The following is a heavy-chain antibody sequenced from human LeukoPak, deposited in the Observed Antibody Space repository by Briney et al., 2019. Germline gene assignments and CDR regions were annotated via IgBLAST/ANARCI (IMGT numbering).Heavy chain of an antibody. V-gene: IGHV1-2*02. CDR3: ARGPSRDGYNPKGGDY. Sequence: ASVKVSCKASGYTFTGYYMHWVRRAPGQGLEWMGWINPNSGGTNYAQKFQGRVTMTRDTSISTAYMELSRLRSDDTAVYYCARGPSRDGYNPKGGDYWGQGTLVTVSS. CDR2: INPNSGGT. D-gene: IGHD5-24*01. J-gene: IGHJ4*02. CDR1: GYTFTGYY.